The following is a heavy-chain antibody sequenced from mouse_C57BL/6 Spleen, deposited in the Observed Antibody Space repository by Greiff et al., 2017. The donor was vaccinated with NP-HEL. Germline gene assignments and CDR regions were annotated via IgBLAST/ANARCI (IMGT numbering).Heavy chain of an antibody. J-gene: IGHJ4*01. CDR1: GYTFTDYY. D-gene: IGHD1-1*01. Sequence: VQLQQSGPELVKPGASVKISCKASGYTFTDYYMNWVKQSHGKSLEWIGDINPNNGGTSYNQKFKGKATLTVDKSSSTAYMELRSLTSEDSAVYYCAREDYGSRRAMDYWGQGTSVTVSS. CDR2: INPNNGGT. CDR3: AREDYGSRRAMDY. V-gene: IGHV1-26*01.